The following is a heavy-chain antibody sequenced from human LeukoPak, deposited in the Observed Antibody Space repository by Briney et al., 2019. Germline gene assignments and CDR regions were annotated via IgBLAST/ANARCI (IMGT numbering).Heavy chain of an antibody. CDR2: IYPRGST. J-gene: IGHJ6*03. Sequence: SQTLSLTCSVSGGSISSGSYSWSWIRQPPGKGLEWIGYIYPRGSTYYNPSLKSRVILSLDKSANQFSLKLSSVTAADTAVYYCASSTFRYMDVWGKGTTVTVSS. V-gene: IGHV4-30-2*01. D-gene: IGHD2-2*01. CDR3: ASSTFRYMDV. CDR1: GGSISSGSYS.